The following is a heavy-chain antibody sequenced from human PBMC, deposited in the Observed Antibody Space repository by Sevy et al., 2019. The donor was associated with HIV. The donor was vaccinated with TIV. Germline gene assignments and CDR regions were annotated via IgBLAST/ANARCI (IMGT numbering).Heavy chain of an antibody. D-gene: IGHD2-15*01. CDR3: RSLDLVVTGATLRGRNQKTIDW. Sequence: GGSLRLSCAASGFRFRGSAVHWVRQTFDKGLEWVGRVKSKGDNYVTLYSSSVKGSVTISRDESTNTAYLQMSSLHTEYTAIYYGRSLDLVVTGATLRGRNQKTIDWWGQGSLVTVSS. CDR2: VKSKGDNYVT. J-gene: IGHJ4*02. CDR1: GFRFRGSA. V-gene: IGHV3-73*01.